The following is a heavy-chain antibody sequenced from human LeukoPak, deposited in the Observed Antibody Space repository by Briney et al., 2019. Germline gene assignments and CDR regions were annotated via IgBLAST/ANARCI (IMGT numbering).Heavy chain of an antibody. J-gene: IGHJ3*02. Sequence: GGSLRLSCAASGFTFSSYAMSWVRQAPGKGLEWVSGISWNSGSIGYADSVKGRFTISRDNAKNSLYLQMNSLRAEDTALYYCAKDVRTRLWFGEMAFDIWGQGTMVTVSS. CDR1: GFTFSSYA. D-gene: IGHD3-10*01. CDR3: AKDVRTRLWFGEMAFDI. CDR2: ISWNSGSI. V-gene: IGHV3-9*01.